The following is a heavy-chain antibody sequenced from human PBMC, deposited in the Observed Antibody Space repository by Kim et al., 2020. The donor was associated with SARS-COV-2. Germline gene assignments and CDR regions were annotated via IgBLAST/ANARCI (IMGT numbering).Heavy chain of an antibody. Sequence: GGSLRLSCAASGFSFSSCAMTWVRQAPGKGLEWVSSISHDARSSHYADSVRGRFTISRDDSKNTLYLQLDRLRGDDTALYYCAKDIWDYSGMDVWGQGTT. CDR3: AKDIWDYSGMDV. CDR1: GFSFSSCA. J-gene: IGHJ6*02. CDR2: ISHDARSS. D-gene: IGHD3-10*01. V-gene: IGHV3-23*01.